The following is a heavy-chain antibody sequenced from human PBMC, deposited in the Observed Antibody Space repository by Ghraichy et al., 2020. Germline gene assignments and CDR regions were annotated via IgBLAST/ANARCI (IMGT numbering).Heavy chain of an antibody. Sequence: GGSLRLSCAASGFTFSTYAMSWVRQAPGKGLEWVSTISGSGYTTYYADSVKGRFTMSRDNSKNTMYLQMNCLKAKDTAVFYCAKPRRYGDYGRPGALDAWGKGTTVTVSS. CDR3: AKPRRYGDYGRPGALDA. D-gene: IGHD4-17*01. CDR1: GFTFSTYA. CDR2: ISGSGYTT. V-gene: IGHV3-23*01. J-gene: IGHJ6*04.